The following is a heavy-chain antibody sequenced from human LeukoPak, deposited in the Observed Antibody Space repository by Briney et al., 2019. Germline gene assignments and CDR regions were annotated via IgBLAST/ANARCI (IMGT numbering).Heavy chain of an antibody. Sequence: GGSLRLSCAATGFTFSEHYMSWVRQAPGRGLEWVSYISSSGNTIFNADSVKGRFTISRDNARNSLYLQMNSLRADDTAVYYCARGARDTVMVTSDAFDIWGQGTTVTVSS. D-gene: IGHD5-18*01. J-gene: IGHJ3*02. V-gene: IGHV3-11*01. CDR2: ISSSGNTI. CDR1: GFTFSEHY. CDR3: ARGARDTVMVTSDAFDI.